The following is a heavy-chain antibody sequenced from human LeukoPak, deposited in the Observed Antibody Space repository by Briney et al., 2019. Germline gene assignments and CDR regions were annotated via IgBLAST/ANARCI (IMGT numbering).Heavy chain of an antibody. J-gene: IGHJ4*02. V-gene: IGHV3-33*01. CDR3: ARDYCSSTSCLFDY. CDR2: IWYDGSQK. D-gene: IGHD2-2*01. CDR1: GFTFTSYG. Sequence: PGGSLRLSCAVSGFTFTSYGMHWVRQGPGKGLEWVAGIWYDGSQKYYADSVKGRFTIPRDNSKNTLYLQMNSLRAEDTAVYYCARDYCSSTSCLFDYWGQGTLVTVSS.